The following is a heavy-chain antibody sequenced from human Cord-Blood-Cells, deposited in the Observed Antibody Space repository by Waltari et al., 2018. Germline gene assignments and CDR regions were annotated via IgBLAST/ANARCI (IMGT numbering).Heavy chain of an antibody. CDR1: GGSFSGYY. Sequence: QVQLQQWGAGLLKPSETLSLTCAVYGGSFSGYYWSWIRQPPGKGLEWIGEINHSGSTNYNPSLKSRVTISVDTSKNQFSLKLSSVTAADTAVYYCARGRPGYSCSWRNDYYGMDVWGQGTTVTVSS. J-gene: IGHJ6*02. V-gene: IGHV4-34*01. CDR3: ARGRPGYSCSWRNDYYGMDV. CDR2: INHSGST. D-gene: IGHD6-13*01.